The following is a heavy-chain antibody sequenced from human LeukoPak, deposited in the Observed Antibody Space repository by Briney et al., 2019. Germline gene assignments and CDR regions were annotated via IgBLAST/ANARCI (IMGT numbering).Heavy chain of an antibody. D-gene: IGHD2-21*02. J-gene: IGHJ4*02. CDR1: GYTLTSYD. Sequence: GASVKVSCKASGYTLTSYDINWVRQATGQGLEWMGWMNPNSGNTGYAQKFQGRVTMTRNTSISTAYMELSSLRSEDTAVYYCARGLAYCGGDCYWFGSPRRYYFDYWGQGTLVTVSS. V-gene: IGHV1-8*01. CDR2: MNPNSGNT. CDR3: ARGLAYCGGDCYWFGSPRRYYFDY.